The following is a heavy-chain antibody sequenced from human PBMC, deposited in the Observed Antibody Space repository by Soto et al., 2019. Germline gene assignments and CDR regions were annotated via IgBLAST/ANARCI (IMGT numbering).Heavy chain of an antibody. CDR1: GFTFSNAW. CDR3: TTDYYYDSSGYPSDY. J-gene: IGHJ4*02. V-gene: IGHV3-15*05. D-gene: IGHD3-22*01. CDR2: IKSKTDGGTT. Sequence: GGSLRLSCAASGFTFSNAWMSWVRQAPGKGLEWVGRIKSKTDGGTTDYAAPVKGRFTISRDDSKSTLYLQMNSLKTEDTAVYYCTTDYYYDSSGYPSDYWGQGTLVTVSS.